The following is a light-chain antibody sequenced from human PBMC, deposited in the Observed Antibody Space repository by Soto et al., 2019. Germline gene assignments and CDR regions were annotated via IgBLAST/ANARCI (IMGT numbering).Light chain of an antibody. V-gene: IGKV1-17*01. CDR1: RGIRDA. Sequence: DIQMTQSPSSLSASVGDRVTITCRASRGIRDALGWYQQKAGKVPKRLIYSASSLQRGVPSRFSGSGSETEFTLTISRLPPEDFATYQCLQPSDYPFTFGQGTRLE. CDR2: SAS. CDR3: LQPSDYPFT. J-gene: IGKJ2*01.